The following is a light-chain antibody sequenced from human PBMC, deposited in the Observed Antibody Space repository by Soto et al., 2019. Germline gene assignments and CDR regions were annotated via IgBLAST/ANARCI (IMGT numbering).Light chain of an antibody. J-gene: IGKJ5*01. CDR3: QQYGSSSIT. CDR1: QSVGGIY. CDR2: GAS. V-gene: IGKV3-20*01. Sequence: EIVLTQSPGTLSLSPGERATLSCRASQSVGGIYLAWYQQRPGQAPRLLIYGASNRATGIPVRFSGSGSGTDFTLTISGLEPEDFAVYYCQQYGSSSITFGQGTRLEIK.